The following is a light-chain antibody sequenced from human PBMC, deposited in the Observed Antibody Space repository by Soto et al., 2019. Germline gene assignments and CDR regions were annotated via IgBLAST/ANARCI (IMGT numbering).Light chain of an antibody. V-gene: IGLV2-11*01. CDR2: DVT. J-gene: IGLJ3*02. CDR1: NSDVGNYNF. Sequence: QSALTQPRSVSGSPGQAVTISCTGTNSDVGNYNFVSWYQHHPGKAPKLMIYDVTKRPSGVPDRFSGSKSGNTASLTISGLQAEDEADYCCCTYAGSFHQFGGGTKLTVL. CDR3: CTYAGSFHQ.